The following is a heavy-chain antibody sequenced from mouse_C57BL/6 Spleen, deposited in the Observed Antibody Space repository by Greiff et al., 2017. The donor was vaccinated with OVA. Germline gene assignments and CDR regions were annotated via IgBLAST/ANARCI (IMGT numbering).Heavy chain of an antibody. CDR3: TGHYEGFAY. CDR2: ISLKADNYAS. Sequence: EVKLEESGGGLVQPGGSMKLSCVASGFTFSNYWMNWVRQCPEQGLEWVAKISLKADNYASHYAESVKGRFTISRDDSKSSVYLQMNNLRAEDTGIYCCTGHYEGFAYWGQGTLVTVSA. V-gene: IGHV6-3*01. J-gene: IGHJ3*01. CDR1: GFTFSNYW. D-gene: IGHD1-1*01.